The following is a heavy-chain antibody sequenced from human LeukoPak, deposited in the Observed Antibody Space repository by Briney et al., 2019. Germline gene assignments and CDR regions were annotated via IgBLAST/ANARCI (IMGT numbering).Heavy chain of an antibody. CDR3: ARRSVVGPRYYYGSGSYSKGSYFDY. J-gene: IGHJ4*02. D-gene: IGHD3-10*01. V-gene: IGHV4-34*01. CDR2: INHSGST. Sequence: TSETLSLTCAVYGGSFSGYYWSWIRQPPGKGLEWIGEINHSGSTNYNPSLKSRVTISVDTSKNQFSLKLSSVTAADTAVYYCARRSVVGPRYYYGSGSYSKGSYFDYWGQGTLVTVSS. CDR1: GGSFSGYY.